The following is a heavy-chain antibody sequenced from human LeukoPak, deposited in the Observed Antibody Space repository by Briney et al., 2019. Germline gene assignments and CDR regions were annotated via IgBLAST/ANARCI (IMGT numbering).Heavy chain of an antibody. J-gene: IGHJ4*02. V-gene: IGHV1-2*02. Sequence: ASVKVSCKASGYTLTSYGISWVRQAPGQGLEWMGWINPNSGGTNYAQKFQGRVTMTRDTSISTAYMELSRLRSDDTAVYYCARFSYDILTGYRHFDYWGQGTLVTVSS. CDR1: GYTLTSYG. D-gene: IGHD3-9*01. CDR2: INPNSGGT. CDR3: ARFSYDILTGYRHFDY.